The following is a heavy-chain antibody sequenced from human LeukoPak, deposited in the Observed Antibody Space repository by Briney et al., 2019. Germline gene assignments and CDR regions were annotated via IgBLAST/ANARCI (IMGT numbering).Heavy chain of an antibody. CDR1: GGSIGSSSYY. CDR3: AGTLAGGYSYGRLYFDY. D-gene: IGHD5-18*01. J-gene: IGHJ4*02. CDR2: IYYSGST. Sequence: SETLSLTCTVSGGSIGSSSYYWGWIRQPPGKGLEWIGSIYYSGSTYYNPSLKSRVTISVDTSKNQFSLKLSSVTAADTAVYYCAGTLAGGYSYGRLYFDYWGQGTLVTVSS. V-gene: IGHV4-39*01.